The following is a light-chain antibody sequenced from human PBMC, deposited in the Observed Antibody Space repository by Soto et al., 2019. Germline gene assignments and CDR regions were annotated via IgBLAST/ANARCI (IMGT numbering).Light chain of an antibody. CDR3: SSYTSATTWV. CDR1: SSDVGGYNH. Sequence: QSVLTQPRSVSGSPGQSVAISCTGTSSDVGGYNHVAWYQQHPGKAPKLMIFDVNKRPSWVPDRFSGSKSGNTASLTISGLQTEDEADYYCSSYTSATTWVFGGGTKLTVL. V-gene: IGLV2-11*01. J-gene: IGLJ3*02. CDR2: DVN.